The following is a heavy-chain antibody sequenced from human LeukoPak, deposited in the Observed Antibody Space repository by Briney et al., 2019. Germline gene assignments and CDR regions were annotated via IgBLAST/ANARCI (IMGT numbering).Heavy chain of an antibody. CDR3: AREALGDYTDAFGVDY. CDR2: VHVTRGT. J-gene: IGHJ4*02. Sequence: SETLSLTCSVSGGSISSHYWSWIRQPAGKGLEWIGRVHVTRGTNYNPSLKSRVTMSVDTSKNQFSLKLSSVTAADTAVYYCAREALGDYTDAFGVDYWGQGTLVTVSS. V-gene: IGHV4-4*07. CDR1: GGSISSHY. D-gene: IGHD4-17*01.